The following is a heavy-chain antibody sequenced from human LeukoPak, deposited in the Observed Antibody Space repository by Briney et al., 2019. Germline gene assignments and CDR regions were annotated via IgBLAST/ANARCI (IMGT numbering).Heavy chain of an antibody. V-gene: IGHV7-4-1*02. D-gene: IGHD4-11*01. CDR1: GYTFTKYA. CDR2: IDINTGNP. Sequence: ASVEVSCKASGYTFTKYAMNWVRQAPGQGPEWMRWIDINTGNPTYAQGFTGRFVFSLDTSVSTAYLQIRRLQADDTAVYYCVXXXXXXRXXTFDLWGQGTLVTVSS. J-gene: IGHJ4*02. CDR3: VXXXXXXRXXTFDL.